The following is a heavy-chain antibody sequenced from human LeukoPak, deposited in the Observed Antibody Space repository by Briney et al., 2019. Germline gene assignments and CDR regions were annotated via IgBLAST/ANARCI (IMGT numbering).Heavy chain of an antibody. V-gene: IGHV3-11*01. CDR2: ISGSGDSK. D-gene: IGHD4-11*01. CDR3: ARRAYSNYFFDY. CDR1: GFTFSAHY. Sequence: TGGSLRLSCAASGFTFSAHYMSWIRQAPGKGLEWVSDISGSGDSKFYTDSVKGRFTISRDNAKNSLYLQMNSLRAEDTAVYYCARRAYSNYFFDYWGLGTLVTVSS. J-gene: IGHJ4*02.